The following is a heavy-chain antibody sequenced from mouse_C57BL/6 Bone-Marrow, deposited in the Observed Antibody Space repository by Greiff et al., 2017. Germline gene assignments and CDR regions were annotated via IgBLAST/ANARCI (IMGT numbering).Heavy chain of an antibody. Sequence: QVHVKQPGAELVKPGASVKLSCKASGYTFTSYWMHWVKQRPGQGLEWIGMIHPNSGSTNYNEKFKSKATLTVDKSSSTAYMQLSSLTSEDSAVYYCARCRGGAMDYWGQGTSVTVSS. CDR1: GYTFTSYW. CDR3: ARCRGGAMDY. V-gene: IGHV1-64*01. CDR2: IHPNSGST. D-gene: IGHD3-1*01. J-gene: IGHJ4*01.